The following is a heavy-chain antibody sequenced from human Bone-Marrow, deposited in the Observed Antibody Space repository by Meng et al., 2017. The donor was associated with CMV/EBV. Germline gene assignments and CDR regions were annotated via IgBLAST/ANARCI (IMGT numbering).Heavy chain of an antibody. D-gene: IGHD2-21*01. CDR3: ARLFPGLNWIDP. V-gene: IGHV3-11*04. J-gene: IGHJ5*02. CDR2: ISHSSGTI. Sequence: GESLKISCAAFGFTFSDYYMTWIRQVPGKGLEWLSYISHSSGTIYYADSVRGRFTISRDNAKNSLYLQMNSLRAEDTALYYCARLFPGLNWIDPWGQGALVTVSS. CDR1: GFTFSDYY.